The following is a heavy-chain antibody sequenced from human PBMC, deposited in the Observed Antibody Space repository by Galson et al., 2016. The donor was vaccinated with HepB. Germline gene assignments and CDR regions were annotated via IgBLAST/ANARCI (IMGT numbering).Heavy chain of an antibody. Sequence: SLRLSCAASGFTFSKYALHWVRQAPGKGLEWLAVISHDGIKKYSKDSVKGRFTVTRDNSKNTLFLLMNSLRPEDTAVYYCAKDLQVPAAIEGMDVWGQGTTVTVSS. J-gene: IGHJ6*02. CDR1: GFTFSKYA. V-gene: IGHV3-30*18. CDR2: ISHDGIKK. D-gene: IGHD2-2*02. CDR3: AKDLQVPAAIEGMDV.